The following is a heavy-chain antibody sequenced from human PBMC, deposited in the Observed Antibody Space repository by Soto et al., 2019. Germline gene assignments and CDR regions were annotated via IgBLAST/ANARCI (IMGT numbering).Heavy chain of an antibody. V-gene: IGHV1-69*13. Sequence: SVKVSCKASGGTFSSYAISWVRQAPGQGLEWMGGIIPIFGTANYAQKFQGRVTITADESTSTAYMELSSLRSEDTAVYYCASINYYDSSGYYAFDIWGQGTMVTVSS. CDR2: IIPIFGTA. CDR1: GGTFSSYA. CDR3: ASINYYDSSGYYAFDI. J-gene: IGHJ3*02. D-gene: IGHD3-22*01.